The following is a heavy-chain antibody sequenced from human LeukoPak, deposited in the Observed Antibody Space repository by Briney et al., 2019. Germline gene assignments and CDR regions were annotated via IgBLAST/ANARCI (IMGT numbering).Heavy chain of an antibody. CDR3: AREPLDYYYDSSGSPEGG. CDR1: GYTLTELS. CDR2: FDPEDGET. D-gene: IGHD3-22*01. J-gene: IGHJ4*02. Sequence: ASVKFSCKVSGYTLTELSMHWVRQAPGKGLEWMGGFDPEDGETIYAQKFQGRVTMTEDTSTDTAYMELRSLRSDDTAVYYCAREPLDYYYDSSGSPEGGWGQGTLVTVSS. V-gene: IGHV1-24*01.